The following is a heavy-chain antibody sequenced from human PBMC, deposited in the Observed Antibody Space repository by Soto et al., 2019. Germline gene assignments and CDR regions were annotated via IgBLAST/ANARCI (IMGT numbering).Heavy chain of an antibody. CDR2: IWYDGSNK. Sequence: GGSLRLSCAASGFTFNAYAMHWVRQAPGKGLEWVAVIWYDGSNKYYGDSVKGRFTISRDNSKNVLYLQMNSLRADDTAVYYCARGKQLVLYYGMDVWGQGTTVTVSS. CDR1: GFTFNAYA. D-gene: IGHD6-13*01. J-gene: IGHJ6*02. V-gene: IGHV3-33*01. CDR3: ARGKQLVLYYGMDV.